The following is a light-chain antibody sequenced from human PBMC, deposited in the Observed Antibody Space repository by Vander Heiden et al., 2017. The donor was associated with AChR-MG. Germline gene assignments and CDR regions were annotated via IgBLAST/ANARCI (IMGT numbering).Light chain of an antibody. CDR2: EVS. V-gene: IGLV2-23*02. Sequence: QSALTQPASVSGSPRQSITISCTGTSSDVGSYNLLSWYQQHPGKAPKLMIYEVSKRPSGVSNRFSGSKSGNTASLTISGLQAEDEADYYCCSYAGSSTWVFGGGTKLTVL. CDR1: SSDVGSYNL. J-gene: IGLJ3*02. CDR3: CSYAGSSTWV.